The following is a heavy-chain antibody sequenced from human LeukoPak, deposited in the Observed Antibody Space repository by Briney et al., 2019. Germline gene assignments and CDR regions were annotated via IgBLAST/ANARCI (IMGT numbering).Heavy chain of an antibody. CDR1: GFTFSDYY. Sequence: GGSLRLSCAACGFTFSDYYMSWIRQAPGKGLEWVSYISSSGSTIYYADSVKGRFTISRDNAKNSLYLQMNSLRAEDTAVYYCARGLRREPRYFDLTGRGTLVTVSS. V-gene: IGHV3-11*01. D-gene: IGHD1-26*01. CDR2: ISSSGSTI. CDR3: ARGLRREPRYFDL. J-gene: IGHJ2*01.